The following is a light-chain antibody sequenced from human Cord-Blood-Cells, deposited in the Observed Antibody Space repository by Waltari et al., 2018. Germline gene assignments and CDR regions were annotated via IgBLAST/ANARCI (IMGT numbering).Light chain of an antibody. J-gene: IGKJ4*01. V-gene: IGKV3-11*01. CDR3: QQRSNWPPS. CDR2: DAS. Sequence: IVLIPSPATLSLSPGDRATLSCRASQSVSSYLAWYQQKPGQAPRLLIYDASNMATGIPARFSGSGSGTDFTLTISSLEPEDFAVYYCQQRSNWPPSFGGGTKVEIK. CDR1: QSVSSY.